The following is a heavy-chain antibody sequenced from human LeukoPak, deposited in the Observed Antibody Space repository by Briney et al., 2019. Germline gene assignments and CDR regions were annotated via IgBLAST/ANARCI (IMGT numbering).Heavy chain of an antibody. Sequence: GGSLRLSCAASGFTFSSHAMHWVRQAPGKGLEWVAVISYDGSNKYYADSVKGRFTISRDNSKNTLYLQMNSLRAEDTAVYYCARIILGAAVTAGFDYWGQGTLVTVSS. CDR1: GFTFSSHA. V-gene: IGHV3-30-3*01. CDR3: ARIILGAAVTAGFDY. CDR2: ISYDGSNK. J-gene: IGHJ4*02. D-gene: IGHD4-11*01.